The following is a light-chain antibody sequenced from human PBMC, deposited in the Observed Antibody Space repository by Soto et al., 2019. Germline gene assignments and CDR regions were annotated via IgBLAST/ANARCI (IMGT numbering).Light chain of an antibody. Sequence: EIVMTQSPATLSVSPGERATLSCGASQSVSSNLAWYQQKPGQAPRLLIYGASTRATGIPARFSGSGSGTEFTLTISSLQSEDFAVYYCQQDYNLPITFGQGTRREIK. CDR1: QSVSSN. V-gene: IGKV3-15*01. J-gene: IGKJ5*01. CDR2: GAS. CDR3: QQDYNLPIT.